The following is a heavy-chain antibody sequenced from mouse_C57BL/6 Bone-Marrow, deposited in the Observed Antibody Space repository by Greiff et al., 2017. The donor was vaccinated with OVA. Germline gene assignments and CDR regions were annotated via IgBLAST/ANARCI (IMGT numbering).Heavy chain of an antibody. CDR1: GFSLTSYG. CDR3: ARSGSSPMDY. CDR2: IWSGGRT. V-gene: IGHV2-2*01. D-gene: IGHD1-1*01. Sequence: VQRVESGPGLVQPSQSLSITCTVSGFSLTSYGVHWVRQSPGKGLEWLGVIWSGGRTDYNAAFISRLSISNDNSKSQVFFKMNSLQADDTAIYYCARSGSSPMDYWGQGTSVTVSS. J-gene: IGHJ4*01.